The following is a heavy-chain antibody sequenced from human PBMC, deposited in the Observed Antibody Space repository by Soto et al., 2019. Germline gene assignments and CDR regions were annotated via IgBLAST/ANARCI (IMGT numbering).Heavy chain of an antibody. CDR1: GFTFSNYW. CDR3: ARGDCVGGTCCLLAGSFYSYMDG. CDR2: ITSDGSVS. V-gene: IGHV3-74*01. Sequence: EVQLVESGGGLVQPGGSLRLSCVASGFTFSNYWMYWVRQAPGEGLVWVSRITSDGSVSSYADSVKGRLTIPRDNVKNTLYLPMDSRRAEDTAVYYCARGDCVGGTCCLLAGSFYSYMDGWGKGTRVTFFS. J-gene: IGHJ6*03. D-gene: IGHD2-15*01.